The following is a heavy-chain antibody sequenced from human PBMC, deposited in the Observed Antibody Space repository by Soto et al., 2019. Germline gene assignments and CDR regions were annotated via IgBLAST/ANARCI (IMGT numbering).Heavy chain of an antibody. D-gene: IGHD2-21*02. CDR3: ARDDGYCGGDCYSTPDY. CDR1: GFTFSSYG. CDR2: IWYDGSNK. Sequence: QVQLVESGGGVVQPGRSLRLSCAASGFTFSSYGMHWVRQAPGKGLEWVAVIWYDGSNKYYADSVKGRFTISRDNSKNPLYLQKNSLRAEDKAVYYCARDDGYCGGDCYSTPDYWGQGTLVTVSS. J-gene: IGHJ4*02. V-gene: IGHV3-33*01.